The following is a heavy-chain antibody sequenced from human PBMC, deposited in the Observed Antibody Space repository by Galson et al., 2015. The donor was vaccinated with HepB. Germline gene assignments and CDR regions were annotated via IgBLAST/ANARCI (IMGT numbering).Heavy chain of an antibody. CDR3: VKDGSWGSSSSLGGPEWDY. V-gene: IGHV3-64D*06. CDR1: GFTFSSYA. J-gene: IGHJ4*02. D-gene: IGHD6-6*01. CDR2: ISSNGGST. Sequence: SLRLSCAASGFTFSSYAMHWVRQAPGKGLEYVSAISSNGGSTYYADSVKGRFTISRDNSKNTLYLQMSSLRAEDTAVYYCVKDGSWGSSSSLGGPEWDYWGQGTLVTVSS.